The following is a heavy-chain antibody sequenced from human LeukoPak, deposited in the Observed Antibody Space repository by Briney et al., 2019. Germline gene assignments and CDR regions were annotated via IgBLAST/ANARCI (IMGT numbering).Heavy chain of an antibody. V-gene: IGHV3-33*01. CDR2: IAYDGSRA. CDR3: TRYNNDHFDY. J-gene: IGHJ4*02. D-gene: IGHD1-14*01. CDR1: GFTFGGYV. Sequence: GGSLRLSCAGSGFTFGGYVMHWFRQTPGKGLEWVAVIAYDGSRAFYADSVKGRFTISRDNSKNTMSVQMDDLRAEDTVVYYCTRYNNDHFDYWGQGTLVTVSS.